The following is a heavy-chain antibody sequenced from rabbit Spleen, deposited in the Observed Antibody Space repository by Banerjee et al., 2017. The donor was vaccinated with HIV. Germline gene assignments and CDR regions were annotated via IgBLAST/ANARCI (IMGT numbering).Heavy chain of an antibody. V-gene: IGHV1S7*01. CDR1: GFDFSGDY. Sequence: QLKETGGGLVQPGGSLTLSCKASGFDFSGDYMSWVRQAPGKGLEWIGCVYIIGGTTDYASWVDGRFTISSDNAQNTLDLQMNSLTAADTATYFCVREAGYGGYGDGNLWGPGNLVTVS. J-gene: IGHJ4*01. CDR3: VREAGYGGYGDGNL. CDR2: VYIIGGTT. D-gene: IGHD6-1*01.